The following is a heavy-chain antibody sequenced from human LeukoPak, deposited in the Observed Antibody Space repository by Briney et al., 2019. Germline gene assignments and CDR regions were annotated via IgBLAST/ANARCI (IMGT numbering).Heavy chain of an antibody. J-gene: IGHJ4*02. CDR3: ARDFGAGWEEPKYSFDY. CDR2: ISYDGSKK. V-gene: IGHV3-30-3*01. CDR1: GFTFSSYP. Sequence: PGGSLRLSCAASGFTFSSYPLHWVRQVPGKGLEWVAVISYDGSKKLYAESVKGRFTISRDNSKNQLYPQINSLKPEDTAVYYCARDFGAGWEEPKYSFDYWGQGILVTVSS. D-gene: IGHD3-10*01.